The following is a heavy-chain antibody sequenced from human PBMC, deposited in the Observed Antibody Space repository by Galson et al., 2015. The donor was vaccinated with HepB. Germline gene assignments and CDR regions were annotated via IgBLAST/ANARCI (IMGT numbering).Heavy chain of an antibody. Sequence: ETLSLTCTVSGGSISSSSYYWGWIRQPPGKGLEWIGNIYYSVTTYYNPSLKSRVTISVDTSKNQFSLKLSSVTAADTAVYYCARHYSYDSSDYYPVYYFDYWGQGTLVTVSS. D-gene: IGHD3-22*01. CDR1: GGSISSSSYY. CDR2: IYYSVTT. J-gene: IGHJ4*02. V-gene: IGHV4-39*01. CDR3: ARHYSYDSSDYYPVYYFDY.